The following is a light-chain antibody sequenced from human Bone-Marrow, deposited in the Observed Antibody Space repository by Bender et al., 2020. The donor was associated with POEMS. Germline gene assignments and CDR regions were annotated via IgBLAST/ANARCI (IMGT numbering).Light chain of an antibody. J-gene: IGLJ2*01. Sequence: SYVLTQPPSVSVAPGETATIPCGGDNIGSKSVHWYQQRPGQTPVRVIYSNSARPSDIPQRFSGSNSGNTATLTVSRVEAGDEAVFYCQVWDGYRDQPVFGGGTKLTVL. CDR3: QVWDGYRDQPV. CDR1: NIGSKS. CDR2: SNS. V-gene: IGLV3-21*04.